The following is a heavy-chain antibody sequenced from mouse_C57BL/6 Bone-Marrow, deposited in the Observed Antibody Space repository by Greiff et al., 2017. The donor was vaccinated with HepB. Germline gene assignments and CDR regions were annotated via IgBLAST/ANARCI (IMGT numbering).Heavy chain of an antibody. D-gene: IGHD1-1*01. CDR3: ARHADYGSSYPWYFDV. Sequence: EVHLVESGGDLVKPGGSLKLSCAASGFTFSSYGMSWVRQTPDKRLEWVATISSGGSYTYYPDSVKGRFTISRDNAKNTLYLQMSSLKSEDTAMYYCARHADYGSSYPWYFDVWGTGTTVTVSS. CDR1: GFTFSSYG. V-gene: IGHV5-6*01. CDR2: ISSGGSYT. J-gene: IGHJ1*03.